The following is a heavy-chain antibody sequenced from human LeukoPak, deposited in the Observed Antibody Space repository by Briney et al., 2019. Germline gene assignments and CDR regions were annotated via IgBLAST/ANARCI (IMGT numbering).Heavy chain of an antibody. CDR3: ARGHSSGWYIGDWFDP. D-gene: IGHD6-19*01. Sequence: GGSLRLSCAASGFTFSSYSMNWVRQAPGKGLVWVSSISSSSSYIYYADSVKGRFTISGDNAKNSLYLQMNSLRAEDTAVYYCARGHSSGWYIGDWFDPWGQGTLVTVSS. J-gene: IGHJ5*02. V-gene: IGHV3-21*01. CDR2: ISSSSSYI. CDR1: GFTFSSYS.